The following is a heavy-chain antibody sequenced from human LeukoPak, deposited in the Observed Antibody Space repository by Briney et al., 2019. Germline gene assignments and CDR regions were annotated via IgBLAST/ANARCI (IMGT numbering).Heavy chain of an antibody. V-gene: IGHV3-33*03. CDR3: AKDWMLAATPIFYFEN. J-gene: IGHJ4*02. Sequence: SGGSLRLSCVASGFTFTNHAMHWVRQAPDKGLEWVATVSYSGGNEYYADSVKGRFTISRDNSENTLYLQMNSLRADDTAIYYCAKDWMLAATPIFYFENWGQGILVTVSS. D-gene: IGHD2-15*01. CDR2: VSYSGGNE. CDR1: GFTFTNHA.